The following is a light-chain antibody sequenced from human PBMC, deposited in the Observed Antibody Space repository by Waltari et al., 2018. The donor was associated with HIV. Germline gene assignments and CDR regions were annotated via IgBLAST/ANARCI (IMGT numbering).Light chain of an antibody. CDR1: SSNIENDN. Sequence: GSSSNIENDNVYWYQQLTGAAPRLLIYKDTQRPSGVPDRFTGSKSGTSASLAISGLRSEDEADYYCVGWDSRLSGYVFGTGTKVTVL. V-gene: IGLV1-47*01. CDR3: VGWDSRLSGYV. J-gene: IGLJ1*01. CDR2: KDT.